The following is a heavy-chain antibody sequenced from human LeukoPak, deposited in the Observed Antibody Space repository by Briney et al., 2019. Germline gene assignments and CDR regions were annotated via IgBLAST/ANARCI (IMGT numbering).Heavy chain of an antibody. CDR2: IYYSGST. J-gene: IGHJ6*03. CDR3: ARGARLAAEAWYYYYYYMDV. V-gene: IGHV4-59*01. D-gene: IGHD6-13*01. Sequence: SETLSLTCAVYGGSFSGYYWSWIRQPPGKGLEWIGYIYYSGSTNYNPSLKSRVTISVDTSKNQFSLKLSSVTAADTAVYYCARGARLAAEAWYYYYYYMDVWGKGTTVTISS. CDR1: GGSFSGYY.